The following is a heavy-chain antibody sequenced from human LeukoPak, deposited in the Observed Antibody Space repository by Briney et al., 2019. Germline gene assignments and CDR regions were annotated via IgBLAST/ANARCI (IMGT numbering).Heavy chain of an antibody. Sequence: GGSLRLSCAASRLTLSNYWMDWVRQAPGKGLEWVATIKKDGSEIYYLDSVKGRFTISRDNAKNSLYLQMNILRAEDTAVYYRVNLWEEGVWGLGTLVTVSS. CDR3: VNLWEEGV. V-gene: IGHV3-7*03. D-gene: IGHD1-26*01. CDR1: RLTLSNYW. CDR2: IKKDGSEI. J-gene: IGHJ4*02.